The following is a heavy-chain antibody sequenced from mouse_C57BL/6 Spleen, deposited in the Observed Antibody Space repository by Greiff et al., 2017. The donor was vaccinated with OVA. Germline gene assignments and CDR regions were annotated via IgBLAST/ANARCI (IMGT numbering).Heavy chain of an antibody. CDR1: GYTFTSYW. D-gene: IGHD2-5*01. Sequence: QVQLKQPGAELVMPGASVKLSCKASGYTFTSYWMHWVKQRPGQGLEWIGEIDPSDSYTNYNQKFKGKSTLTVDKSSSTAYMQLSSLTSEDSAVYYCARGRSNSAWFAYWGQGTLVTVSA. CDR2: IDPSDSYT. J-gene: IGHJ3*01. CDR3: ARGRSNSAWFAY. V-gene: IGHV1-69*01.